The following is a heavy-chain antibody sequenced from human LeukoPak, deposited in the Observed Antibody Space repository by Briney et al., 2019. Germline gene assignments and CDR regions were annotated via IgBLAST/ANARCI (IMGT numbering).Heavy chain of an antibody. CDR2: FDPGDGET. Sequence: ASVKVSCKVSGYTLTELSMHWVRQAPGKGLEWMGGFDPGDGETIYAQKFQGRVTMTEDTSTDTAYMELSSLRSEDTAVYYCATLPGRGIAATYYFDYWGQGTLVTVSS. CDR3: ATLPGRGIAATYYFDY. CDR1: GYTLTELS. J-gene: IGHJ4*02. V-gene: IGHV1-24*01. D-gene: IGHD6-13*01.